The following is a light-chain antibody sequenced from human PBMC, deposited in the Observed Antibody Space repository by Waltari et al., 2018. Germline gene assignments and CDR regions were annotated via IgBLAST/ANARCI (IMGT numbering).Light chain of an antibody. V-gene: IGLV3-21*03. J-gene: IGLJ2*01. Sequence: SYVVTQPPSVSLAPGKTATITCGGDDIGLKNVCWYQQRPGQAPVLVVYDNSDRSSGVPERFSGSNSGDTATLTISRVEVGDEADFYCQVWDSTTDHAIFGGGTKLTVL. CDR1: DIGLKN. CDR3: QVWDSTTDHAI. CDR2: DNS.